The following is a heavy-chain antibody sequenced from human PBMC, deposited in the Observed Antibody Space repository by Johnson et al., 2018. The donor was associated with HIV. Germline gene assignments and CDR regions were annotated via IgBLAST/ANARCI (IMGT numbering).Heavy chain of an antibody. CDR1: GFAFNAYG. Sequence: QVQLVESGGGVVQPGGSLTLSCAASGFAFNAYGMHWVRQAPGKGLQWVTFIRYDGSNKYYADSVNGRFTISRDNSKNTLYLQMNSLRAEDTAVYYCTRAGQGAYSSSWYGTLGAFDIWGQGTMVTVSS. V-gene: IGHV3-30*02. D-gene: IGHD6-13*01. CDR2: IRYDGSNK. J-gene: IGHJ3*02. CDR3: TRAGQGAYSSSWYGTLGAFDI.